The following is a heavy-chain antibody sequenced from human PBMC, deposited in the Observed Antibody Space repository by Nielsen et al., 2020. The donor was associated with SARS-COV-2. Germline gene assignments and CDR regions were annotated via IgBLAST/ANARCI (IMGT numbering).Heavy chain of an antibody. CDR2: INPSGGST. CDR1: GYTFTSYY. J-gene: IGHJ6*03. D-gene: IGHD3-3*01. V-gene: IGHV1-46*01. Sequence: ASVKVSCKASGYTFTSYYMHWVRQAPGQGLEWMGIINPSGGSTSYAQKFQGRVTMTRDTSTSTVYMELSSLRSEDTAVYYCARDGVAYYYYYYYMDVWGKGTTVTVSS. CDR3: ARDGVAYYYYYYYMDV.